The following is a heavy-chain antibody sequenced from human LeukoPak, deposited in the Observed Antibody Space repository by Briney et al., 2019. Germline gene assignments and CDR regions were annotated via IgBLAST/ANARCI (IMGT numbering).Heavy chain of an antibody. J-gene: IGHJ6*04. D-gene: IGHD3-10*01. CDR1: VGTFSIYA. Sequence: SVKVSCKSSVGTFSIYAICRVRQAPGQGLEWMGGIFPIFGTANNAQKFQGRVTITADKSTSTAYMELSSLKSEDRAVYYWAGGGCGSGSYFEYYYGMDVWGKGTTVTVSS. CDR3: AGGGCGSGSYFEYYYGMDV. V-gene: IGHV1-69*06. CDR2: IFPIFGTA.